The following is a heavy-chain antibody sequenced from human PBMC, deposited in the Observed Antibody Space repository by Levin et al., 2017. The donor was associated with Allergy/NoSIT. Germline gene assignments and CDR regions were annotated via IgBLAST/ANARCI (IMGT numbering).Heavy chain of an antibody. CDR2: VTPIFGIP. CDR1: GDTFSSFP. J-gene: IGHJ4*02. V-gene: IGHV1-69*13. Sequence: SVKVSCKSSGDTFSSFPISWVRQAPGQGLEWIGGVTPIFGIPNYAQKFLGRVAITADESTTTAYMELSSLRSEDTAVYYCARELRDPSRVFDYWSQGTLVTVSS. CDR3: ARELRDPSRVFDY.